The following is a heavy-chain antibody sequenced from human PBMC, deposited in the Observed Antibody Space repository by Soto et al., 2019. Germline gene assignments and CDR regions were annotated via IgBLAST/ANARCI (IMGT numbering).Heavy chain of an antibody. J-gene: IGHJ5*02. D-gene: IGHD2-2*01. CDR3: ARRVPAAPNWFDP. CDR1: GGSISSGTW. Sequence: SETLSLTCAVSGGSISSGTWWSWVRQPPGRGLEWIGEIYHSGSPNYNPSLKSRVTMSVDKSKNLFSLRLSSVTAADSALYYCARRVPAAPNWFDPWGQGTMVTVSS. V-gene: IGHV4-4*02. CDR2: IYHSGSP.